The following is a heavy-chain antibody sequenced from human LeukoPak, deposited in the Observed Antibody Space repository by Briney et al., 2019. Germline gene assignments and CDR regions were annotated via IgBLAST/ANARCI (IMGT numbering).Heavy chain of an antibody. CDR1: GFTFSDYY. CDR3: AGDYTYYYDSSGYSP. J-gene: IGHJ5*02. CDR2: ISSSGSTI. V-gene: IGHV3-11*01. D-gene: IGHD3-22*01. Sequence: GGSLRLSCAASGFTFSDYYMSWISQAPGKGLEWVSYISSSGSTIYYADSVKGRFTISRDNAKNSLYLQMNSLRAEDTAVYYCAGDYTYYYDSSGYSPWGQGTLVTVSS.